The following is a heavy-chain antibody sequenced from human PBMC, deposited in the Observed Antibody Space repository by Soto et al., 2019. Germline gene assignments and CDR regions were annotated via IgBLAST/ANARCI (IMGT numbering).Heavy chain of an antibody. CDR3: ARQQLLPFYYALDV. V-gene: IGHV4-59*02. Sequence: XTLSLPCTVSGGSVSGYYWSWIRQSPGKGLEYIGYIYYRGSTNYSPSLKSRVTMSVDTSRNQFSLKVNYVTAADTAVYYCARQQLLPFYYALDVWGQGTTGTVSS. D-gene: IGHD6-13*01. J-gene: IGHJ6*02. CDR2: IYYRGST. CDR1: GGSVSGYY.